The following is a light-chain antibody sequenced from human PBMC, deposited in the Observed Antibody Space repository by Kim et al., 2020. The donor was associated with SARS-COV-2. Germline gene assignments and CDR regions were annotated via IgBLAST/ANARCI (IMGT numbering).Light chain of an antibody. Sequence: QSVLTQPPSASGTPGQRVTISCSGSSSNIGSNSVNWYQQRPGTAPKLLIYSNNYRPSGVTDRFSGSKSGTSASLAIRWLQSEDGADYYCAAWDDSRNGPVFGGGTQLTVL. CDR1: SSNIGSNS. CDR3: AAWDDSRNGPV. J-gene: IGLJ3*02. V-gene: IGLV1-44*01. CDR2: SNN.